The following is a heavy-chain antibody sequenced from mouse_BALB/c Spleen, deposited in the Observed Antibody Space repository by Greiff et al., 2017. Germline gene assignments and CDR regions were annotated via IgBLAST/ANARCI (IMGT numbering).Heavy chain of an antibody. CDR2: ISYSGST. CDR1: GYSITSDYA. V-gene: IGHV3-2*02. D-gene: IGHD1-1*01. CDR3: ARSRDYYGSSYWFAY. Sequence: LLESGPGLVKPSQSLSLTCTVTGYSITSDYAWNWIRQFPGNKLEWMGYISYSGSTSYNPSLKSRISITRDTSKNQFFLQLNSVTTEDTATYYCARSRDYYGSSYWFAYWGQGTLVTVSA. J-gene: IGHJ3*01.